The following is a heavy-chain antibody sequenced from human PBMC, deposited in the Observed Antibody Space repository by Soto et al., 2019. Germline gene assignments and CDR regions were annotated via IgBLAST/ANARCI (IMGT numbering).Heavy chain of an antibody. CDR2: IYYSGST. D-gene: IGHD3-3*01. V-gene: IGHV4-59*01. CDR3: ARGIRSGITIFGVVIPEADLLYYYYMDV. CDR1: GGSISSYY. J-gene: IGHJ6*03. Sequence: SETLSLTCTVSGGSISSYYWSWIRQPPGKGLEWIGYIYYSGSTNYNPSLKSRVTISVDTSKNQFSLKLSSVTAADTAVYYCARGIRSGITIFGVVIPEADLLYYYYMDVWGKGTSVTGSS.